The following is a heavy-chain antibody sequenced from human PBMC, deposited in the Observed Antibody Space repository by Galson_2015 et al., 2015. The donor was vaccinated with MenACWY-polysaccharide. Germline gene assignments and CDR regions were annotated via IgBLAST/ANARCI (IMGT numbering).Heavy chain of an antibody. CDR3: ATQFNRGALDY. Sequence: SVKVSCKASGYSFTSHTIHWVRQAPGQSLEWMGWITTGVANTRYSQKFQGRVTISRDTSANTAYMELSSLRSEDTAMYYCATQFNRGALDYWGQGILVTVSS. J-gene: IGHJ4*02. CDR1: GYSFTSHT. V-gene: IGHV1-3*04. CDR2: ITTGVANT. D-gene: IGHD1-14*01.